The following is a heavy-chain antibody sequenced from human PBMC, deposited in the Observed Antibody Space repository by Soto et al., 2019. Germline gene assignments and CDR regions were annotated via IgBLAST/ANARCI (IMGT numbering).Heavy chain of an antibody. CDR2: IDPSAGST. D-gene: IGHD1-1*01. V-gene: IGHV1-46*01. J-gene: IGHJ4*02. CDR3: ARSPRPTGTTLYYFDS. Sequence: ASVKVSCKASGYTLTSFYMHWVRQAPGQGLEWMGVIDPSAGSTTYAQKFKGRVRMTRDTFTSTVFMKLSSLRSEDTAVYYCARSPRPTGTTLYYFDSWGQRTLVTVSS. CDR1: GYTLTSFY.